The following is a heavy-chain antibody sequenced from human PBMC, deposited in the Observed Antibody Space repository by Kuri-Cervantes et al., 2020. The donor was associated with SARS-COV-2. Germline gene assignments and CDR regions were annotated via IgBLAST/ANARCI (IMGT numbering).Heavy chain of an antibody. CDR1: GFTFSSYS. CDR2: ISSSSSYI. CDR3: ARNPARSSRGYSYGYFDY. D-gene: IGHD5-18*01. J-gene: IGHJ4*02. Sequence: GESLKISCAASGFTFSSYSMNWVRQAPGKGLEWVSSISSSSSYIYYADSVKGRFTISRDNAKNSLYLQMNSLRAEDTAVYYCARNPARSSRGYSYGYFDYWGQGTLVTVSS. V-gene: IGHV3-21*01.